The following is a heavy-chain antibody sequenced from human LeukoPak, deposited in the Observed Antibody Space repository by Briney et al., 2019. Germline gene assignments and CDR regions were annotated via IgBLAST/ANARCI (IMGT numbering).Heavy chain of an antibody. CDR2: IYPGDSDT. J-gene: IGHJ3*02. Sequence: GESLKISCKGSGYSFTSYWIGWVRQMPGKGLEWMGIIYPGDSDTRYSPSFQGQVTISADKSISTAYLQWSSLKASDTAMYYCARHTLSSGVVAARVAFDIWGQGTMVTVSS. D-gene: IGHD2-15*01. CDR1: GYSFTSYW. CDR3: ARHTLSSGVVAARVAFDI. V-gene: IGHV5-51*01.